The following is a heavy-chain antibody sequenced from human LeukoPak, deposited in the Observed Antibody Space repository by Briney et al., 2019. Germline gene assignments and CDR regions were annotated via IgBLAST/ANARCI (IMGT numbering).Heavy chain of an antibody. CDR1: GFTFSSYA. V-gene: IGHV3-23*01. CDR3: AKSGVGRTVLRLHWFDP. D-gene: IGHD2/OR15-2a*01. Sequence: LGGALRLSCAASGFTFSSYAMSWVRQAPGKGLEWVSGISGSGGSTYYADSVKGRFTISRDNSKNTLYLQMNRLRAEDTAVYYCAKSGVGRTVLRLHWFDPWGQGTLVTVSS. CDR2: ISGSGGST. J-gene: IGHJ5*02.